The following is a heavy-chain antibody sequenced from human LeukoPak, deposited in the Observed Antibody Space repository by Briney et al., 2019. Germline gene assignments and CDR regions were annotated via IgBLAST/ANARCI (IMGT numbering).Heavy chain of an antibody. CDR2: VYYSGST. D-gene: IGHD3-10*01. CDR1: GGSISTYY. V-gene: IGHV4-59*01. CDR3: ARVGYYYGSGNYYDARGTFDY. J-gene: IGHJ4*02. Sequence: SETLSLTCTVSGGSISTYYWGWIRQPPGKGLEWIGYVYYSGSTNYSPSLKSRVTISVDTSKNQFSLRLSSVTAADTAVYYCARVGYYYGSGNYYDARGTFDYWGQGTLVTVSS.